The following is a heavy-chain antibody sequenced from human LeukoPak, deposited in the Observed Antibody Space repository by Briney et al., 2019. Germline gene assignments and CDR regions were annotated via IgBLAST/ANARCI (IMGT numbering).Heavy chain of an antibody. CDR2: ISYDGSKK. Sequence: GGSLRLSCAASGFTFSSYSIHWVRQAPGKGLEWVAVISYDGSKKYYADSVKGRFTISRDNSKNTVYLQMDSLRDEDTAVYYCARDKPLDWGQGTRVTVSS. J-gene: IGHJ4*02. CDR3: ARDKPLD. CDR1: GFTFSSYS. V-gene: IGHV3-30*04.